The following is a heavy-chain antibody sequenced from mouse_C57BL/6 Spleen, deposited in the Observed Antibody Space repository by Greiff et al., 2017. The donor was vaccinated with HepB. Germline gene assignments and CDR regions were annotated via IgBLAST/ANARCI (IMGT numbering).Heavy chain of an antibody. V-gene: IGHV1-81*01. D-gene: IGHD1-1*01. Sequence: VQLQESGAELARPGASVKLSCKASGYTFTSYGISWVKQRTGQGLEWIGEIYPRSGNTYYNEKFKGKATLTADKSSSTAYMELRSLTSEDSAVYFCARRGITTVVATPVYYFDYWGQGTTLTVSS. CDR2: IYPRSGNT. CDR3: ARRGITTVVATPVYYFDY. J-gene: IGHJ2*01. CDR1: GYTFTSYG.